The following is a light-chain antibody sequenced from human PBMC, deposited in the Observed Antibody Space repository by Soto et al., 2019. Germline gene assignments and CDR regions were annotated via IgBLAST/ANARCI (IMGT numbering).Light chain of an antibody. V-gene: IGKV1-39*01. CDR2: AAS. Sequence: DIKISQSPSTLSASVGDRVTITCRASQSISSWLAWYQQKPGKAPKLLIYAASTLQSGVPSRFSGSGSWTDFPLTIHSLQPEDFATYDCHQSYCTFGQGTRTEI. CDR3: HQSYCT. J-gene: IGKJ5*01. CDR1: QSISSW.